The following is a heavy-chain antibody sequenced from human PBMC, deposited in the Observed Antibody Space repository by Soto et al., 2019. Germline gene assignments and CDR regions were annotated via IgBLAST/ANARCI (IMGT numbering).Heavy chain of an antibody. CDR1: GFTFSSYA. V-gene: IGHV3-64*01. D-gene: IGHD2-21*01. Sequence: EVQLVESGGGLVQPGGSLRLSCAASGFTFSSYAMHWVRQAPGKGLEYVSAITSNGGNTDYASSVKGRFTISRDNSKNTLYLQMGSLRAEGMAVYYCERRIPFGYGMDVWGQGTTVTVSS. CDR2: ITSNGGNT. CDR3: ERRIPFGYGMDV. J-gene: IGHJ6*02.